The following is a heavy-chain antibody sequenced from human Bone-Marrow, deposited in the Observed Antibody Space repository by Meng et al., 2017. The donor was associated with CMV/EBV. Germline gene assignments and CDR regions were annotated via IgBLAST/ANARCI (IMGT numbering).Heavy chain of an antibody. CDR3: ARGEPGYGMDV. CDR2: MNPNSGNT. CDR1: GYTFTGYY. Sequence: ASVKVSCKASGYTFTGYYMHWVRQAPGQGLEWMGWMNPNSGNTGYAQKFQGRVTITRNTSISTAYMELSSLRSEDTAVYYCARGEPGYGMDVWGQGTTVTVS. V-gene: IGHV1-8*03. J-gene: IGHJ6*02. D-gene: IGHD1-14*01.